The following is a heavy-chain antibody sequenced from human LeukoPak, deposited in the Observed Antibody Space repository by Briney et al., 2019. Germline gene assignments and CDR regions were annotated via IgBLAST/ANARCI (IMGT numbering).Heavy chain of an antibody. D-gene: IGHD2-2*01. CDR2: ISSSSSYI. CDR3: ARTCSSTSCYGPHGY. V-gene: IGHV3-21*01. CDR1: GFTFSSYS. Sequence: PGGSLRLSCAASGFTFSSYSMNWVRQAPGKGLEWVSSISSSSSYIYYADSVKGRFTISRDNAKNSLYLQMNSLRAEDTAVYYCARTCSSTSCYGPHGYWGQGTLVTVSS. J-gene: IGHJ4*02.